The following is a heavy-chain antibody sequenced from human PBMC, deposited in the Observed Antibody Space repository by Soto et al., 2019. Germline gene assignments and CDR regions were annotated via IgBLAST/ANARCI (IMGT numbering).Heavy chain of an antibody. CDR3: ARAVTQYFDS. CDR2: MSGSGGNI. V-gene: IGHV3-23*01. CDR1: GFSFNFYV. D-gene: IGHD4-4*01. Sequence: PGGSLRLSCAASGFSFNFYVMTWVRQVPGKGLEWVSGMSGSGGNIYYADSVKGRFTVSRDNSNSTLYLQMNSLRAEDTAVYYCARAVTQYFDSWGQGSLVTVSS. J-gene: IGHJ4*02.